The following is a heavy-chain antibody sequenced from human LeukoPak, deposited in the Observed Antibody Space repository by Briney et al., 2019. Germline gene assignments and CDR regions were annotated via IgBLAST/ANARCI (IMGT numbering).Heavy chain of an antibody. CDR2: IYSGGST. CDR1: GFAVSSNY. CDR3: ARDSRYDSSGYYYWYFDL. Sequence: GGSLRLSCAASGFAVSSNYMSWVRQAPGKGLEWVSVIYSGGSTYYADSVKGRFTISRDNSKNTLYLQMNSLRAEDTAVYYCARDSRYDSSGYYYWYFDLWGRGTLVTVPS. J-gene: IGHJ2*01. D-gene: IGHD3-22*01. V-gene: IGHV3-66*02.